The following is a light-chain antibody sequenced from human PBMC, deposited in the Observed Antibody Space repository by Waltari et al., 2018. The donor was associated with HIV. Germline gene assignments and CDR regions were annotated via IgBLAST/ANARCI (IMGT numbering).Light chain of an antibody. Sequence: QSVLAQPRSVSGTPGQRVNISCSGSSSNVRNHYEYWYQQVPGVAHKLLIYRNNQRPAGVPDRFSGSKSGTSASLAISGLRTEDEAEYYCAAWDDRLSGRLFGGGTKVTVL. CDR2: RNN. V-gene: IGLV1-47*01. CDR3: AAWDDRLSGRL. J-gene: IGLJ2*01. CDR1: SSNVRNHY.